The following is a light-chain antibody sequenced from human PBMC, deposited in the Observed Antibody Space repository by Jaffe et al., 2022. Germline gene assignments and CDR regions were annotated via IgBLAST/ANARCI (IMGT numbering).Light chain of an antibody. J-gene: IGKJ4*01. CDR1: QDISKF. CDR2: DAS. Sequence: DIQMTQSPSSLSASFGDRVTITCQASQDISKFLNWYQQKPGKAPNLLIFDASNLEIGIPSRFNGSGSGTDFTFTISSLQPEDIGTYYCQQYDNLPLTFGGGTRVEIK. CDR3: QQYDNLPLT. V-gene: IGKV1-33*01.